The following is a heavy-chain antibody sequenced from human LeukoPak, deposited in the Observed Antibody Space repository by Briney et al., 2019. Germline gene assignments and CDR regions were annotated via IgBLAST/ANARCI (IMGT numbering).Heavy chain of an antibody. V-gene: IGHV1-46*01. CDR1: GYTFTSYY. CDR3: ARDYCGGDCYWRYFDY. D-gene: IGHD2-21*02. Sequence: GASVKVSCKASGYTFTSYYMHWVRQAPGQGLEWMGIINPSGGSTSYAQKFQGRVTVTRDTSTSTVYMELSSLRSEDTAVYYCARDYCGGDCYWRYFDYWGQGTLVTVSS. CDR2: INPSGGST. J-gene: IGHJ4*02.